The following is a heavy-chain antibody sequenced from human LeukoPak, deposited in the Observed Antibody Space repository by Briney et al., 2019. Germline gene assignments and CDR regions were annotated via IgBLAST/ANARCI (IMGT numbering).Heavy chain of an antibody. CDR1: GGSISSYY. V-gene: IGHV4-59*01. CDR3: ARGIAVALFDY. D-gene: IGHD6-19*01. J-gene: IGHJ4*02. Sequence: PSETLSLTCTVSGGSISSYYWSWIRQPPGKGLEWIGYIYYSGSTNYNPSLKSRVTISVDTSKNQFSLKLSSVTAADTAVYYCARGIAVALFDYWGQGTLVTVSS. CDR2: IYYSGST.